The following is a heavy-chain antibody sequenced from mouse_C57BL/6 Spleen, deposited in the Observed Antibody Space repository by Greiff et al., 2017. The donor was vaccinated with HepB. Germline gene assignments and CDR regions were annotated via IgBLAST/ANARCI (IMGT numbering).Heavy chain of an antibody. Sequence: VKLMESGPELVKPGASVKISCKASGYAFSSSWMNWVKQRPGKGLEWIGRIYPGDGDTNYNGKFKGKATLTADKSSSTASMQLSSLTSEDSAVYVCARGAAQATVYAMDYWGQGTSVTVSS. D-gene: IGHD3-2*02. J-gene: IGHJ4*01. CDR1: GYAFSSSW. CDR3: ARGAAQATVYAMDY. CDR2: IYPGDGDT. V-gene: IGHV1-82*01.